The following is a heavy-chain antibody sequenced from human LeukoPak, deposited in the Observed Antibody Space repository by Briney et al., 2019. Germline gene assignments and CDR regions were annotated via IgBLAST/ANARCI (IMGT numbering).Heavy chain of an antibody. CDR3: ASCSSTSCYADYYYYMDV. CDR2: IYYSGST. Sequence: GSLRLSCAASGFTFSSYGMHWVRQAPGKGLEWIGSIYYSGSTYYNPSLKSRVTISVDTSKNQFSLKLSSVTAADTAVYYCASCSSTSCYADYYYYMDVWGKGTTVTISS. D-gene: IGHD2-2*01. V-gene: IGHV4-59*05. J-gene: IGHJ6*03. CDR1: GFTFSSYG.